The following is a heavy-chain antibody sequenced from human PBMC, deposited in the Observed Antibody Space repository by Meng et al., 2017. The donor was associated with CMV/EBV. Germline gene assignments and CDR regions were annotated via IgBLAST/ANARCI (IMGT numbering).Heavy chain of an antibody. Sequence: QLTLKELGPSPVNPTQTLTLTWTFSGSSPSTSGVGVGWIRQPPGKALEWLALIYWDDDKRYSPSLKSRLTITKDTSKNQVVLTMTNMDPVDTATYYCARIAAAGRFDYWGQGTLVTVSS. CDR2: IYWDDDK. D-gene: IGHD6-13*01. CDR3: ARIAAAGRFDY. CDR1: GSSPSTSGVG. J-gene: IGHJ4*02. V-gene: IGHV2-5*02.